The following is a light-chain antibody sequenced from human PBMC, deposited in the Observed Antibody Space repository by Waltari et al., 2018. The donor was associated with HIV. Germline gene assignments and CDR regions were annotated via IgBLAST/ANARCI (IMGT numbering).Light chain of an antibody. CDR2: DDS. Sequence: SHVLTQPPSVSVAPGQTARITCGGNNIGSKSVNWYQQKPGQAPVLVVYDDSERPSGIPERFSGSKAGNTATLTISRVEAGDEADYYCQVWDSSSDHPVFGGGTKLTVL. CDR3: QVWDSSSDHPV. V-gene: IGLV3-21*02. J-gene: IGLJ3*02. CDR1: NIGSKS.